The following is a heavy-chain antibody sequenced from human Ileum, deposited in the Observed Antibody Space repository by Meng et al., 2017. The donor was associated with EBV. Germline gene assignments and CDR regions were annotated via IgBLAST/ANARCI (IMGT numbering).Heavy chain of an antibody. V-gene: IGHV7-4-1*01. J-gene: IGHJ4*02. D-gene: IGHD2-2*01. CDR1: GYTFTRRA. Sequence: GHPVKPWSDAKPPGSAVKVACKASGYTFTRRAIHWVRQSPGQGLEWMGWINTDTSNPTYAQGLTGRFVFSLDTSVSTAYLQIGSLMAEDTAVYYCARGEGGYCSTTTCYLGTWGQGTLVTVSS. CDR3: ARGEGGYCSTTTCYLGT. CDR2: INTDTSNP.